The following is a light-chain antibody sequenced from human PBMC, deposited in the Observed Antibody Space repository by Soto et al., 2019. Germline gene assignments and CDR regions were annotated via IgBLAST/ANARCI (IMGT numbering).Light chain of an antibody. J-gene: IGKJ5*01. CDR3: QQYKSWPQIT. CDR1: QSVGSY. CDR2: DAS. V-gene: IGKV3-11*01. Sequence: IVLIQSPATLSLSPRERATLSCRASQSVGSYLAWYQHKPGQAPRLLISDASNRATGVPDRFSGTGSGTEFTLTISRLKSEDYAVYYCQQYKSWPQITFGQGTRLEIK.